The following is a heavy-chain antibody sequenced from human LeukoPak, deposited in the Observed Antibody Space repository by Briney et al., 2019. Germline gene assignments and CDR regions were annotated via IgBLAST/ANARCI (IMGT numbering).Heavy chain of an antibody. CDR3: ASLTGYYYDSSGYHNAFDI. CDR2: IKQDGSER. V-gene: IGHV3-7*01. J-gene: IGHJ3*02. Sequence: GGSLRLSFAASGFTFSSYWMSWVRQAPGKGLEWVANIKQDGSERYDVDSVKGRFTISRDNAKNSLYLQMNSLRAEDTAVYYCASLTGYYYDSSGYHNAFDIWGQGTMVTVSS. CDR1: GFTFSSYW. D-gene: IGHD3-22*01.